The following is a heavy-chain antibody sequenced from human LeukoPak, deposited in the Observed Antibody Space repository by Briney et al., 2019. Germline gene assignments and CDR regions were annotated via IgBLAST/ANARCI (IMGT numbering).Heavy chain of an antibody. CDR2: IREDGSER. CDR3: TRDRNARATKEDRYDY. CDR1: GFTFSGYW. V-gene: IGHV3-7*01. Sequence: GGSLRLSCVVSGFTFSGYWMTWVRQAPGKGLEWVANIREDGSERNYVDSVKGRFIISRGNSRNSLYLQMNSLRPEDTAVYYCTRDRNARATKEDRYDYWGQGTLVTVSS. D-gene: IGHD5-12*01. J-gene: IGHJ4*02.